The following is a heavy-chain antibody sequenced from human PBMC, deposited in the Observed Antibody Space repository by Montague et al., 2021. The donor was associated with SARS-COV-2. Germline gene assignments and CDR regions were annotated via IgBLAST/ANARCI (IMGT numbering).Heavy chain of an antibody. Sequence: TLSLTCTVSGGSISGGNYYWSWVRQPAGKGLEWIGRIYVTGNSKSNPSLKSRVTMSIATAQHHFYLNLTSVTAADTAVYYCVGDAYDPLDGHWGQGTLVTVSS. CDR1: GGSISGGNYY. J-gene: IGHJ4*02. CDR3: VGDAYDPLDGH. CDR2: IYVTGNS. V-gene: IGHV4-61*02. D-gene: IGHD3-3*01.